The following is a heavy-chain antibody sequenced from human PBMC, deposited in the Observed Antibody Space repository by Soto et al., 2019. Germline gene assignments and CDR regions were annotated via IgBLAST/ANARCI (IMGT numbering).Heavy chain of an antibody. Sequence: RGSLRLSCAASGFTFSSYAMSWVRQAPGKGLEWVSAISGSGGSTYYADSVKGRFTISRDNSKNTLYLQMNSLRAEDTAVYYCAKDYVTITGTTGTYFDYWGQGTLVTVSS. CDR1: GFTFSSYA. CDR3: AKDYVTITGTTGTYFDY. J-gene: IGHJ4*02. CDR2: ISGSGGST. D-gene: IGHD1-7*01. V-gene: IGHV3-23*01.